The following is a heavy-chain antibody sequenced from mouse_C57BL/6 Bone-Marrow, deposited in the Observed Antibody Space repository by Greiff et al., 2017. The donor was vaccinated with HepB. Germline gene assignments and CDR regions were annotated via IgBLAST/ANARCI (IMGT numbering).Heavy chain of an antibody. CDR3: ARGYYGSSPLFDC. Sequence: VQLQQPGAELVRPGSSVKLSCKASGYTFTSYWMHWVKQRPIQGLEWIGNIDPSDSETHYNQKFKDKATLTVDKSSSTAYMQLSSLTSEDSAVYYCARGYYGSSPLFDCWGQGTTLTVSS. CDR2: IDPSDSET. CDR1: GYTFTSYW. V-gene: IGHV1-52*01. J-gene: IGHJ2*01. D-gene: IGHD1-1*01.